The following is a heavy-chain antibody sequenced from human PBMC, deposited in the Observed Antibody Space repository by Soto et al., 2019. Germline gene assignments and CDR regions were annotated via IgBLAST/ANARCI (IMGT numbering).Heavy chain of an antibody. D-gene: IGHD3-3*01. J-gene: IGHJ6*02. CDR1: GFTFSSYS. Sequence: KAGGSLRLSCAASGFTFSSYSMNWVRQAPGKGLEWVSSISSSSSYIYYADSVKGRFTISRDNAKNSLYLQMNSLRAEDTAVYYCARDQTPYYDFWSGYSPGGYYYGMDVWGQGTTVTVSS. CDR2: ISSSSSYI. V-gene: IGHV3-21*01. CDR3: ARDQTPYYDFWSGYSPGGYYYGMDV.